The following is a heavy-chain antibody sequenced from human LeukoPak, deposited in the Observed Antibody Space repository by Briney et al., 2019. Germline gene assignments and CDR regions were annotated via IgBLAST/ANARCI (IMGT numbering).Heavy chain of an antibody. J-gene: IGHJ6*03. D-gene: IGHD4-17*01. V-gene: IGHV4-34*01. CDR3: AGLFDYGDSHYYYYCMDV. CDR2: INHSGST. CDR1: GGSFSGYY. Sequence: SETLSLTCAVYGGSFSGYYWSWIRQPPGKGLEWIGEINHSGSTNYNPSLKSRVTISVDTSKNQFSLKLSSVTAADTAVYYCAGLFDYGDSHYYYYCMDVWGKGTTVTVSS.